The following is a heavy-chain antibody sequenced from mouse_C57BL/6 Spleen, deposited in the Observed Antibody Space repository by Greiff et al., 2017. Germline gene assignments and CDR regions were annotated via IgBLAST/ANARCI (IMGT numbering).Heavy chain of an antibody. Sequence: QVQLQQSGAELARPGASVKLSCKASGYTFTSYGISWVKQRTGQGLEWIGEIYPRSGNTYYNEKFKGKATLTADKSSSTAYMELRSLTSEDSAVYFCARGEDYDVWFADWGQGTLVTVAA. CDR2: IYPRSGNT. V-gene: IGHV1-81*01. J-gene: IGHJ3*01. CDR1: GYTFTSYG. D-gene: IGHD2-4*01. CDR3: ARGEDYDVWFAD.